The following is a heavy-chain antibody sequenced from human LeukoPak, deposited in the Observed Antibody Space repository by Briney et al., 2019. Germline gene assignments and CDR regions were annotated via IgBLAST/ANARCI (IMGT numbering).Heavy chain of an antibody. CDR3: AKAPTSRICACFDY. CDR2: ISGSGRST. J-gene: IGHJ4*02. CDR1: GFTFSNYA. V-gene: IGHV3-23*01. D-gene: IGHD2-21*01. Sequence: QPGGSLRLSCAASGFTFSNYAMHWVRQAPGKGLEWVSSISGSGRSTYYADSEKRRFTISRDNSKNTLYLQMNSLTAEDTAVYFCAKAPTSRICACFDYWGQGALVTVSS.